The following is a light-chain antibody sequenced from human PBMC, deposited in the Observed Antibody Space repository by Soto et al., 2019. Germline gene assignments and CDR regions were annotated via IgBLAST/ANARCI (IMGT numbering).Light chain of an antibody. Sequence: DIKMTQSPSTLSGNVGDRVTITCRASQTISSWLAWYQQKPGKAPKLLIYKASTLKSGVPSRFSGSGSGTEFTLTISSLQPDDFATYYCQHYNSYSEAFGQGTKVDIK. CDR3: QHYNSYSEA. CDR2: KAS. CDR1: QTISSW. V-gene: IGKV1-5*03. J-gene: IGKJ1*01.